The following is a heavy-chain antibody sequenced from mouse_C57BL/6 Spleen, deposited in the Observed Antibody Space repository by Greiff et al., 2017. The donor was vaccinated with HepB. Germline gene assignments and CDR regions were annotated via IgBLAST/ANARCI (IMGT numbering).Heavy chain of an antibody. CDR3: ARRGYRNPRRGWYFDV. J-gene: IGHJ1*03. CDR2: ILPGSGST. Sequence: QVQLKESGAELMKPGASVKLSCKATGYTFTGYWIEWVKQRPGHGLEWIGEILPGSGSTNYNEKFKGKATLTVDTSSSTAYMQLSSLTSEDSAVYYCARRGYRNPRRGWYFDVWGTGTTVTVSS. D-gene: IGHD2-5*01. V-gene: IGHV1-9*01. CDR1: GYTFTGYW.